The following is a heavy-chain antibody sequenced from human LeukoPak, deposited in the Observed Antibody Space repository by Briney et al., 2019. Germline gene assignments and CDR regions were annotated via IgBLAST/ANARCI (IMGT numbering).Heavy chain of an antibody. Sequence: GGSLRLSCAASVFTFSSYGMHWVRQAPGKGLEWVAVISYDGSNKYYADSVKGRFTISRDNSKNTLYLQMNSLRAEDTAVYYCAKPRNSSGWPHFDYWGQGTLVTVSS. CDR1: VFTFSSYG. CDR2: ISYDGSNK. CDR3: AKPRNSSGWPHFDY. D-gene: IGHD6-19*01. V-gene: IGHV3-30*18. J-gene: IGHJ4*02.